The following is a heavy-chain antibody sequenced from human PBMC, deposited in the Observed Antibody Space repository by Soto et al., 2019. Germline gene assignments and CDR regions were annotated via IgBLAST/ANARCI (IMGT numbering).Heavy chain of an antibody. CDR1: GGTFSSYA. V-gene: IGHV1-69*06. CDR2: IIPIFGTA. J-gene: IGHJ6*04. CDR3: ARDSTFFGVVYYYYYGMDV. Sequence: QVQLVQSGAEVKKPGSSVKVSCKASGGTFSSYAISWVRQAPGQGLEWMGGIIPIFGTANYAQKFQGRVRITADKSTSTAYMELSSLRSEDTAVYYWARDSTFFGVVYYYYYGMDVGGTGTTVTVSS. D-gene: IGHD3-3*01.